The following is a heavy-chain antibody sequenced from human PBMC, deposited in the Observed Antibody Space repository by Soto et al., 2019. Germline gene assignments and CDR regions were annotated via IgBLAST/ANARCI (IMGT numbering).Heavy chain of an antibody. CDR1: GGSVSVYY. J-gene: IGHJ4*02. CDR2: IYASGSP. V-gene: IGHV4-59*02. D-gene: IGHD1-26*01. CDR3: ARGVGSSPPQY. Sequence: SETLSLTCTISGGSVSVYYWSWIRHSTGQGLEWIGYIYASGSPYYNPSLRRRVTISADTSKNQISLKLTSPTAADTAVFYCARGVGSSPPQYWGRGTLVTVSS.